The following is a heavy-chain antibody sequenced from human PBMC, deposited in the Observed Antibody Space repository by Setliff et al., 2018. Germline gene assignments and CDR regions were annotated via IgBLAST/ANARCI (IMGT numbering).Heavy chain of an antibody. CDR1: GGTFSSYA. J-gene: IGHJ6*03. V-gene: IGHV1-69*13. CDR2: IIPIFGTA. CDR3: ARGGYSYGYWYYYVDV. Sequence: ASVKVSCKASGGTFSSYAISWVRQAPGQGLEWMGGIIPIFGTANYAQKFQGRVTITADESTSTAYMELSSLRSEDTAVYYCARGGYSYGYWYYYVDVWGKGTTVTVSS. D-gene: IGHD5-18*01.